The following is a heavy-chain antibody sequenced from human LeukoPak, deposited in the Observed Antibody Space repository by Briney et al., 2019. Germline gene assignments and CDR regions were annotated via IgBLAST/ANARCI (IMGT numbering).Heavy chain of an antibody. V-gene: IGHV1-18*01. CDR1: GYTFTSYG. J-gene: IGHJ5*02. D-gene: IGHD2-2*01. Sequence: ASVKVSCKASGYTFTSYGISWVRQAPGQGLEWMGWISAYNGNTNYAQKLQGRVTMTTDTSTSTAYMELRSLISDDTAVYYCARSIVVVPAAMVGWFDPWGQGTLVTVSS. CDR2: ISAYNGNT. CDR3: ARSIVVVPAAMVGWFDP.